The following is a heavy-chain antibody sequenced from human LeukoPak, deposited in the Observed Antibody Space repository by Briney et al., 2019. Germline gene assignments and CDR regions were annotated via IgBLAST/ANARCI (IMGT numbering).Heavy chain of an antibody. V-gene: IGHV3-21*01. CDR1: GFTFSSYS. J-gene: IGHJ3*02. Sequence: PGGSLRLSCAASGFTFSSYSMNWVRQAPGKGVEWVSSISSSSSYIYYADSVKGRFTISRDNAKNSLHLQMNSLRAEDTAVYYCARDGCSSTSCYGGYAFDIWGQGTMVTVSS. CDR2: ISSSSSYI. D-gene: IGHD2-2*01. CDR3: ARDGCSSTSCYGGYAFDI.